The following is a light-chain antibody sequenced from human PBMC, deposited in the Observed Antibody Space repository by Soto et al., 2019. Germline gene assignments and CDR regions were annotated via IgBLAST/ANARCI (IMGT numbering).Light chain of an antibody. J-gene: IGKJ2*02. CDR2: GAS. CDR3: QQYNNWPPPCT. V-gene: IGKV3-15*01. Sequence: EIVMTQSPATLSVSPGERATLSCRASQSVSSNLAWYQQKPGQAPRLLIYGASTRATGIPARFSGSVSGTEFTLTISSLQSEDFAVYYCQQYNNWPPPCTFGQGTKLEIK. CDR1: QSVSSN.